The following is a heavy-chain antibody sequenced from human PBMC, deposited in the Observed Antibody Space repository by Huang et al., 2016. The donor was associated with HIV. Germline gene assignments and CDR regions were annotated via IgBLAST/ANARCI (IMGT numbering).Heavy chain of an antibody. V-gene: IGHV4-34*01. D-gene: IGHD5-18*01. CDR1: GGSLSGSY. CDR3: ARVRMPSDGYCPTHTFDL. Sequence: QVQLQQWGAGLLKPSETLSLTCGVVGGSLSGSYCRWIRPPPGKGLEWSGELNNRGSTNYNPSLKTRVFMSPDTSKNQFSLRLTSVTAADTAVYFCARVRMPSDGYCPTHTFDLWGQGSLVTVSS. J-gene: IGHJ4*02. CDR2: LNNRGST.